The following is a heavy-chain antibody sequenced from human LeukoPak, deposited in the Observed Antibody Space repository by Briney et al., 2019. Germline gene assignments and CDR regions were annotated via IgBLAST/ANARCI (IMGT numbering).Heavy chain of an antibody. V-gene: IGHV1-2*06. CDR1: GYTFTGYY. CDR3: ARERTIAARKGDWFDP. J-gene: IGHJ5*02. Sequence: ASVKVSCKASGYTFTGYYMHWVRQAPGQGLEWMGRINPNSGGTNYAQKFQGRVTMTRDTSISTAYMELSRLRSDDTAVYYCARERTIAARKGDWFDPWGQGTLVTVS. CDR2: INPNSGGT. D-gene: IGHD6-6*01.